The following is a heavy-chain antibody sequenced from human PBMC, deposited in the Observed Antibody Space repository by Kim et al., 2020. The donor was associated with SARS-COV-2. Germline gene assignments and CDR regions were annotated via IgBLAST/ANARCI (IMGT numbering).Heavy chain of an antibody. V-gene: IGHV1-3*01. D-gene: IGHD3-10*01. CDR1: GYTFTSYA. Sequence: ASVKVSCKASGYTFTSYAMHWVRQAPGQRLEWMGWINAGNGNTKYSQKFQGRVTITRDTSASTAYMELSSLRSEDTAVYYCARVSNTYYYGSGSPQPGDYWGQGTLVTVSS. J-gene: IGHJ4*02. CDR3: ARVSNTYYYGSGSPQPGDY. CDR2: INAGNGNT.